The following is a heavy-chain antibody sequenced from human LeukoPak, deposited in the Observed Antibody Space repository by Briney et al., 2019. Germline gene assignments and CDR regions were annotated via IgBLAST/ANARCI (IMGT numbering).Heavy chain of an antibody. J-gene: IGHJ4*02. D-gene: IGHD2-21*02. V-gene: IGHV1-18*01. CDR3: ARGPPAVVTAVFDY. Sequence: ASVKVSCKASGYTFTSYGISWVRQAPGQGLEWMGWISAYNGNTNYAQKLQGRVTMTTDTSTSTAHMELRSLRSDDTAVYYCARGPPAVVTAVFDYWGQGTLVTVSS. CDR2: ISAYNGNT. CDR1: GYTFTSYG.